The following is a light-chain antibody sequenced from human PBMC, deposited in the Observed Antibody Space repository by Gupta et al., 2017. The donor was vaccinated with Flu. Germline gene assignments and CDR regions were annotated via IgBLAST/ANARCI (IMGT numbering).Light chain of an antibody. CDR2: SDT. CDR1: SIGSKL. V-gene: IGLV3-21*02. J-gene: IGLJ3*02. CDR3: QVWDTSSDHPV. Sequence: SYVLTPPPSVSAAPRQTARITCGEDSIGSKLLHWYQQKPGQAPVLVIYSDTNRPSRIPERFSGSNSGNTATLTLSGVEAGDEADFYCQVWDTSSDHPVFGGGTKLTVL.